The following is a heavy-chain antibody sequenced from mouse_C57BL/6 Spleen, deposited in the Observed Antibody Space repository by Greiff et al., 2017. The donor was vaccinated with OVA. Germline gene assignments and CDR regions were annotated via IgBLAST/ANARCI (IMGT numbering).Heavy chain of an antibody. V-gene: IGHV1-55*01. CDR1: GYPFTSYW. CDR2: IYPGSGST. Sequence: QVQLQQPGAELVKPGASVKMSCKASGYPFTSYWITWVKPRPGKGLEWIGDIYPGSGSTTYNEKFKSKATLTVDNSSSTAYMQLSILTSEDSAVYYCSIKLGSWGQGTLVTVSA. CDR3: SIKLGS. D-gene: IGHD4-1*01. J-gene: IGHJ3*01.